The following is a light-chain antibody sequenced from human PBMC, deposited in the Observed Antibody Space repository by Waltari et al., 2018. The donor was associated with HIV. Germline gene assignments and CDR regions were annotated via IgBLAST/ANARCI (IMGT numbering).Light chain of an antibody. CDR1: NLGHKY. V-gene: IGLV3-1*01. Sequence: SYDLTQPPSVSVSSGQTATVTCSGVNLGHKYVSWYQQRSGQSPVLVIYQDTKRPPGIPERFCGSTSENTATLTINETQPLDEAHYSCQAWDSGTIVFGGGTSLTVL. J-gene: IGLJ3*02. CDR3: QAWDSGTIV. CDR2: QDT.